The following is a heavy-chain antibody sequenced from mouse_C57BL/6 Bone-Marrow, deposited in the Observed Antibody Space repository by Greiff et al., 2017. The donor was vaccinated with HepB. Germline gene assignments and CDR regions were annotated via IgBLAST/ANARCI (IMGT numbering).Heavy chain of an antibody. CDR3: TENYYGSSYGYYAMDY. CDR2: IRLKSDNYAT. J-gene: IGHJ4*01. V-gene: IGHV6-3*01. CDR1: GFTFSNYW. D-gene: IGHD1-1*01. Sequence: EVQVVESGGGLVQPGGSLKLSCVASGFTFSNYWMNWVRQSPEKGLEWVAQIRLKSDNYATHYAESVKGRFTISRDDSKSSVYLQMNNLRAEDTGSYYCTENYYGSSYGYYAMDYWGQGTSVTVSS.